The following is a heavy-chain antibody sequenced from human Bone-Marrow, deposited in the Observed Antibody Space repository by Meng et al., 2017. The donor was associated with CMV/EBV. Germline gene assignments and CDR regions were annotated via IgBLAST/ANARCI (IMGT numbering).Heavy chain of an antibody. V-gene: IGHV1-8*03. D-gene: IGHD6-19*01. J-gene: IGHJ4*02. CDR1: GSTFTSHD. CDR2: MNPYSGKT. CDR3: ARRGYSNDWYPFDY. Sequence: SGSTFTSHDINWVRQATGQGLEWIGWMNPYSGKTGYAEKFQGRVTITRNTSIRTAYLELSSLRSEDTAFYYCARRGYSNDWYPFDYWGQGTLVTVSS.